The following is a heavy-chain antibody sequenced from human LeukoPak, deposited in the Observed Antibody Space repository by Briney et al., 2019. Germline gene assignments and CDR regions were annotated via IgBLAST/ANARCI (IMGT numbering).Heavy chain of an antibody. Sequence: SETLSLTCAVSGGSISSGGYSWSWIRQPPGKGLEWIGYIYHSGSTYYNPSLKSRVTISVDRSKNQLSLKLSSVTAADTAVYYCARTTVTTSYWFDPWGQGTLVTVSS. J-gene: IGHJ5*02. CDR1: GGSISSGGYS. CDR2: IYHSGST. V-gene: IGHV4-30-2*01. D-gene: IGHD4-17*01. CDR3: ARTTVTTSYWFDP.